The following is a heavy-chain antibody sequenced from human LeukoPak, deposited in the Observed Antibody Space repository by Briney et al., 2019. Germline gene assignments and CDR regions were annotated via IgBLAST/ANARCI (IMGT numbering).Heavy chain of an antibody. V-gene: IGHV3-48*04. CDR3: ARTAVAGFWYFDY. CDR1: GFTFSSYS. CDR2: ISSSSSTI. D-gene: IGHD6-19*01. Sequence: GRSLRLSCAASGFTFSSYSMNWVRQAPGKGLEWVSYISSSSSTIYYADSVKGRFTISRDNAKNSLYLQMNSLRAEDTAVYYCARTAVAGFWYFDYWGQGTLVTVSS. J-gene: IGHJ4*02.